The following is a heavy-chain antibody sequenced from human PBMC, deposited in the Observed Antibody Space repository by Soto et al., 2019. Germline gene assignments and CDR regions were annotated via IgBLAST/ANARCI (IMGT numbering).Heavy chain of an antibody. CDR2: ISYSGTT. CDR1: GDSISSVYNY. CDR3: ARGRGYSYGLDP. D-gene: IGHD5-12*01. Sequence: SETLSLTCTVSGDSISSVYNYWSWIPQPPGEGLEWIGFISYSGTTSYSPSLKSRLAISLDTSKNQFSLSLTSVTAADTAVYYCARGRGYSYGLDPWGQGTLVTVSS. J-gene: IGHJ5*02. V-gene: IGHV4-30-4*01.